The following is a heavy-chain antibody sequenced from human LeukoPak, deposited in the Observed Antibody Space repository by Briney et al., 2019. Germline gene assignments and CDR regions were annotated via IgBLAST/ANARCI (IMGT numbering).Heavy chain of an antibody. CDR2: IYYSGST. Sequence: SETLSLTCSVSGGSISSYYWSWIRQPPGKGLEWIGYIYYSGSTNYNPSLKSRVTISVDTSKNQFSLKLSSVTAADTAVYYCARQGSGWPTDYWGQGTLVTVSS. J-gene: IGHJ4*02. CDR3: ARQGSGWPTDY. D-gene: IGHD6-19*01. V-gene: IGHV4-59*08. CDR1: GGSISSYY.